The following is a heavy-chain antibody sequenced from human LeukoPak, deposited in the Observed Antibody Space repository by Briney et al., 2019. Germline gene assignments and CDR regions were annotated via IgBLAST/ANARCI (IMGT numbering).Heavy chain of an antibody. D-gene: IGHD1-26*01. J-gene: IGHJ4*02. V-gene: IGHV3-48*03. CDR2: SSSGSTI. CDR3: AKRAAEVGATVAPGDY. Sequence: GGSLRLACAASGFTFSIYEMNWVRQAPGKGLEWVSSSSGSTIYYADSVKGRFTISRDNSKNTLYLQMNSLRAEDTAVYYCAKRAAEVGATVAPGDYWGQGTLVTVSS. CDR1: GFTFSIYE.